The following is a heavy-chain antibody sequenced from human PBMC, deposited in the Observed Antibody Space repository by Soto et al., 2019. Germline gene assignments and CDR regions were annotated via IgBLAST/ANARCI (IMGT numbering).Heavy chain of an antibody. J-gene: IGHJ4*01. V-gene: IGHV3-73*01. CDR3: TASPY. CDR2: IQSKTNNYVT. Sequence: GGSLRLSCVGSGFTFSAAAIHWVRQAPGQGLEWIGRIQSKTNNYVTAYSASVEGRFTLSRDDSRNTTYLEMQSLRVEDTAVYFCTASPYWGQEPWSPSPQ. CDR1: GFTFSAAA.